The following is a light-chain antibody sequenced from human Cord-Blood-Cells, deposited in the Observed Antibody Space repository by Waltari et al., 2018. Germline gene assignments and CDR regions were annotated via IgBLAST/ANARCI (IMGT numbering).Light chain of an antibody. CDR2: GAS. J-gene: IGKJ4*01. CDR3: QQYGSSPT. CDR1: QSVSSSY. Sequence: EIVLTQSPGTLSLSPGERATLSCRASQSVSSSYLAWYQHKPGQAPRPLIYGASSRATGIPDRFSGSGSGTDFTLTISRLEPEDFAVYYCQQYGSSPTFGGGTKVEIK. V-gene: IGKV3-20*01.